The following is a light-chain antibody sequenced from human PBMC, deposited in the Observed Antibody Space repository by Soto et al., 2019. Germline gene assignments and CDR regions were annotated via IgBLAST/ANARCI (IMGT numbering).Light chain of an antibody. Sequence: EIVMTQSPANLSVSPGERANLXCRASQSVSSNLAWYQQTTGQAPRLLISGASTRDTGITARFSGSGYGKEFNITISRLEPEDLAVYDCQQYGSSGTFGQGTKVDIK. CDR3: QQYGSSGT. CDR2: GAS. CDR1: QSVSSN. J-gene: IGKJ1*01. V-gene: IGKV3-15*01.